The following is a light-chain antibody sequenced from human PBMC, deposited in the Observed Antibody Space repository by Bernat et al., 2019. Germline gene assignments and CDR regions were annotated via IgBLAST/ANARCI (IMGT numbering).Light chain of an antibody. CDR1: QSVSSY. J-gene: IGKJ1*01. CDR2: YAS. Sequence: EIVMTQSPATLSVSPGERATLSCRASQSVSSYLAWYQQKPGQAPRLLIYYASTRATGIPARFSGSESGTDFTLTISSLQSEDFAVYYCQQYFSWPLTFGQGTKVEIK. V-gene: IGKV3-15*01. CDR3: QQYFSWPLT.